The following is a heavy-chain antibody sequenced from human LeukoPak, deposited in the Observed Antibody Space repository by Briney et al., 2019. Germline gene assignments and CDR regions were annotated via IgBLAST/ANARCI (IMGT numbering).Heavy chain of an antibody. CDR1: GFTFDDYA. V-gene: IGHV3-9*01. CDR3: AKLRWDGEWLRFGAFYFDY. D-gene: IGHD5-12*01. J-gene: IGHJ4*02. CDR2: ISWNSGSI. Sequence: GGSLRLSCAASGFTFDDYAMHWVRQAPGKGLEWVSGISWNSGSIGYADSVKGRFTISRDNAKNSLYLQMNSLRAEDTAVYYCAKLRWDGEWLRFGAFYFDYWGQGTLVTVSS.